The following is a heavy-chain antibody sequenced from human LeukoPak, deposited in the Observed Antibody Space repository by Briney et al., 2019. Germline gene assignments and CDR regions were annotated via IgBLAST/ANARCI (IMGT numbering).Heavy chain of an antibody. CDR2: IKSKTDGGKT. V-gene: IGHV3-15*01. CDR3: TTYSSTWGGYWYFDL. J-gene: IGHJ2*01. CDR1: GLTFSNAW. Sequence: GGSLRLSCAASGLTFSNAWMSWVRQPPGKGLEWVGRIKSKTDGGKTDYPAPVKGRFTISRDDSKNTLYLQMNSLKTEDTAVYYCTTYSSTWGGYWYFDLWGRGTLVTVSS. D-gene: IGHD6-13*01.